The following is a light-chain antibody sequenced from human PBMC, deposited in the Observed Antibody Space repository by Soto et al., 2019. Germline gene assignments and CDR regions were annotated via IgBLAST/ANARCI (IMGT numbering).Light chain of an antibody. CDR2: DAF. CDR3: QHYNNWPLA. Sequence: EIVMTQSPATLSVSPGERATLSCRASQSISSYLAWYQQKPGQAPRLLIYDAFTRATGIPARFSGSGSGTEFTLTISSLQSEDFAIYYCQHYNNWPLAFGGGTKVEIK. CDR1: QSISSY. J-gene: IGKJ4*01. V-gene: IGKV3-15*01.